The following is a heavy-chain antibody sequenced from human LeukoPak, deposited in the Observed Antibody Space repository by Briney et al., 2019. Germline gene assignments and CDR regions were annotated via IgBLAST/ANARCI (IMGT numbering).Heavy chain of an antibody. CDR1: GYTLTELS. Sequence: ASVTVSCTVSGYTLTELSMHWVRQAPGKGLEWMGGFDPEDGETIYAQKFQGRVTMTEDTSTDTAYMELSSLRSEDTAVYYCATLGGTYYYDFSRYFDYWGQGTLVTVSS. D-gene: IGHD3-22*01. CDR3: ATLGGTYYYDFSRYFDY. V-gene: IGHV1-24*01. J-gene: IGHJ4*02. CDR2: FDPEDGET.